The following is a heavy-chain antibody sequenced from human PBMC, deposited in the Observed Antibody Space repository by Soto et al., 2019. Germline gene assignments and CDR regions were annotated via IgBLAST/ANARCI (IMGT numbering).Heavy chain of an antibody. CDR3: SRIASSGRGWDV. CDR1: GFTFSSYW. D-gene: IGHD3-10*01. V-gene: IGHV3-7*01. CDR2: RRQDGSEE. Sequence: EVQLVESGGGLVQPGGSLRLSCVDSGFTFSSYWMSWVRQAPVKGLEWVGNRRQDGSEENYVDSVKGRFTISRDNATPAMSLQMTSLRAGDTAVYYCSRIASSGRGWDVWGKGTTVVVSS. J-gene: IGHJ6*03.